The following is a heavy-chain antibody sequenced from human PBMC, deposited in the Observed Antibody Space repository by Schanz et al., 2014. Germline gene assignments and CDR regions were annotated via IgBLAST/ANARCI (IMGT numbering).Heavy chain of an antibody. D-gene: IGHD1-1*01. CDR1: GFIFNDHY. CDR3: VRDAYLQIRGTGFDS. V-gene: IGHV3-11*01. Sequence: QVQLVESGGGLVKPGGSLRLSCAASGFIFNDHYMAWIRQAPGKGLEWVSIISNTGTFIYYADSVRGRFVISRDNAKSSLFLQMKGLRAEDTAVYYCVRDAYLQIRGTGFDSWGPGNLVTVSS. J-gene: IGHJ4*02. CDR2: ISNTGTFI.